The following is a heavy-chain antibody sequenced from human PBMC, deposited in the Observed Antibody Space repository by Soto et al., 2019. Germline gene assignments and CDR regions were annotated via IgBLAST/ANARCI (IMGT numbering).Heavy chain of an antibody. CDR1: GGTFSSYA. Sequence: ASVKVSCKASGGTFSSYAISWVRQAPGQRLEWMGWINAGNGNTKYSQKFQGRVTITRDTSASTAYMELSSLRSEDTAVYYCARVRYRYNWNDPDWFDPWGQGTLVTVSS. CDR3: ARVRYRYNWNDPDWFDP. V-gene: IGHV1-3*01. J-gene: IGHJ5*02. D-gene: IGHD1-1*01. CDR2: INAGNGNT.